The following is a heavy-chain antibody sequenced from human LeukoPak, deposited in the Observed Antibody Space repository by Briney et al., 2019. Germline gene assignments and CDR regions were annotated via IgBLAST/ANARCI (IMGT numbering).Heavy chain of an antibody. D-gene: IGHD1-26*01. CDR3: VRIRDSGSYYFYYGMDV. J-gene: IGHJ6*02. CDR1: GFTLSNYS. V-gene: IGHV3-48*02. Sequence: PGGSLRLSCASSGFTLSNYSMNWVRQAPGKGLEWVSYISRSSSTILYADSVKGRFTISRDKAKNSVYLQMNSLRDEDTAVYYCVRIRDSGSYYFYYGMDVWGQGTTVTVSS. CDR2: ISRSSSTI.